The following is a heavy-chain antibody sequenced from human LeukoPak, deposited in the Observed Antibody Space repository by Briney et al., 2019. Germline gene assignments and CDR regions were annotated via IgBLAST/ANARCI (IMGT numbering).Heavy chain of an antibody. Sequence: GGSLRLSGAASGFTVSSNYMSWVRQAPGKGLEGVSVIYSGGSTYYAGSVKGRFTISRDNSKNTLYLQMNSLRAEDTAVYYCARVVRSSGWPIDYWGQGTLVTVSS. D-gene: IGHD6-19*01. V-gene: IGHV3-53*01. CDR3: ARVVRSSGWPIDY. CDR1: GFTVSSNY. J-gene: IGHJ4*02. CDR2: IYSGGST.